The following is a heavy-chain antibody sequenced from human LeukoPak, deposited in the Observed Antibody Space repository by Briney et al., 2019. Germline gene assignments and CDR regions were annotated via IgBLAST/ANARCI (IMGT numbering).Heavy chain of an antibody. CDR1: SGSISRSSYY. CDR2: IYYSGIT. V-gene: IGHV4-39*07. Sequence: SETLSLTCTVSSGSISRSSYYWGWIRQPPGKGLEWIGSIYYSGITYYNPSLKSRVTISVDTSKNQFSLRLRSVTAADTAVYYCARTYNWFDPWGQGTLVTVSS. CDR3: ARTYNWFDP. J-gene: IGHJ5*02.